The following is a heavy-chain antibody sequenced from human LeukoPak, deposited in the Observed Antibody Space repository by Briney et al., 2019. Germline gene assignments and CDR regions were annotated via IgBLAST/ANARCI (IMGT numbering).Heavy chain of an antibody. V-gene: IGHV1-69*13. D-gene: IGHD3-16*02. J-gene: IGHJ4*02. CDR3: ARVGGDYDYVWGSYRLDY. Sequence: ASVKVSCKASGGTFSSYAISWVRQAPGQGLEWMGGIIPIFGTANYAQKFQGRVTITADESTSTAYMELSSLRSEDTAVYYCARVGGDYDYVWGSYRLDYWGQGTLVTVSS. CDR1: GGTFSSYA. CDR2: IIPIFGTA.